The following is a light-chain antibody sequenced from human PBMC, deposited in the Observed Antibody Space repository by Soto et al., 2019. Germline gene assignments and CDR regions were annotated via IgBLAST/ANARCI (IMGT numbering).Light chain of an antibody. CDR3: EQYGSSPLT. CDR1: QSVSTSS. CDR2: AAS. J-gene: IGKJ1*01. V-gene: IGKV3-20*01. Sequence: EIVLTQSPGPLSLSAGARATLSCRASQSVSTSSLAWYHQKGGQAASLLIHAASSRATGIPDRFSGSGSGTDFTLTISRLEPADFAVYYCEQYGSSPLTFGQGTNV.